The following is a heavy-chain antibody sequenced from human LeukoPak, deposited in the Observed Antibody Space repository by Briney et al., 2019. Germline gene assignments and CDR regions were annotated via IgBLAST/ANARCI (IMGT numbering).Heavy chain of an antibody. J-gene: IGHJ4*02. CDR3: VRDFSGESGYGGY. D-gene: IGHD5-12*01. CDR2: INPAGTST. CDR1: GFTFSHYT. V-gene: IGHV3-21*01. Sequence: SGGSLRPSCAASGFTFSHYTMNWVRQTPGKGLEWISSINPAGTSTYYADSVKGRFTISRDAAKNSLYLQMNSLRVEDTALYYCVRDFSGESGYGGYWGPGTLVTVSS.